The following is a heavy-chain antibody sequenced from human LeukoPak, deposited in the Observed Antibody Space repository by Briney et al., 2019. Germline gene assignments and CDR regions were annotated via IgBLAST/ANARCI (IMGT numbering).Heavy chain of an antibody. J-gene: IGHJ5*02. CDR2: ISAYNGNT. Sequence: GASVKVSCKASGYTFTSYGISWVRQAPGQGLEWMGWISAYNGNTNDAQKLQGRGTMTTDTATSTAYMELRSRRSGEPPWYYGARDFTLRYFDCTHRFDPGGQGPLTPVTS. CDR1: GYTFTSYG. V-gene: IGHV1-18*01. D-gene: IGHD3-9*01. CDR3: ARDFTLRYFDCTHRFDP.